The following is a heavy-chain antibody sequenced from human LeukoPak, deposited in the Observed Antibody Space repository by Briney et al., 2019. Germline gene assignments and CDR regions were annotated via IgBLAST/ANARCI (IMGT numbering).Heavy chain of an antibody. J-gene: IGHJ4*02. V-gene: IGHV1-18*01. CDR1: GYTFTNYA. D-gene: IGHD1-26*01. CDR3: ARIKWELLGPFDY. Sequence: ASVKVSCKASGYTFTNYAISWVRQAPGQGLEWVGWISAYNGNTNYAQELQGRVTMTTDTSTSTAYMDLRSLRSDDTAVYYCARIKWELLGPFDYWGQGTLVTVSS. CDR2: ISAYNGNT.